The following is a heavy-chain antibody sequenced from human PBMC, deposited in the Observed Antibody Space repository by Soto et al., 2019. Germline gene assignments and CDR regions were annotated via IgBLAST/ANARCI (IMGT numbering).Heavy chain of an antibody. CDR1: GFTFSSYA. Sequence: GGSLRLSCAASGFTFSSYAMSWVRQAPWKGLEWVSAISGSGGSTYYADSVKGRFTISRDNSKNTLYLQMNSLRAEDTAVYYCAKAYENSSRRYYYYYGMDVWGQGTTVTVSS. J-gene: IGHJ6*02. CDR2: ISGSGGST. V-gene: IGHV3-23*01. D-gene: IGHD6-6*01. CDR3: AKAYENSSRRYYYYYGMDV.